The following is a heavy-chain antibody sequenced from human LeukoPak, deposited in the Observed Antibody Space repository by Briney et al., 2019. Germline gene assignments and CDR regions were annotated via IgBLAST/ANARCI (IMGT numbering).Heavy chain of an antibody. CDR3: ARGRSAWYEDY. V-gene: IGHV3-30*04. Sequence: GGSLRLSCVASGFTFSTYPMHWGRQAPGKGLEWVAVISYDGSNKYYADSVKGRLTISRDNSKNTLYLQMNSLRAEDTAVYYCARGRSAWYEDYWGQGTLVTVSS. J-gene: IGHJ4*02. D-gene: IGHD6-19*01. CDR1: GFTFSTYP. CDR2: ISYDGSNK.